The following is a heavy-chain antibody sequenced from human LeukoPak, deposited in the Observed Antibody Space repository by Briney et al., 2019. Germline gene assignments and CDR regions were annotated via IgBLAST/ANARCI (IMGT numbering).Heavy chain of an antibody. CDR3: ARETITRLDY. J-gene: IGHJ4*02. CDR2: ISYDGSNK. D-gene: IGHD1-20*01. CDR1: GFTFNSFG. V-gene: IGHV3-30*03. Sequence: GRSLRLSCAASGFTFNSFGMHWVRQAPGKGLEWVAVISYDGSNKYFADSVKGRFTISRDNSKNTLYLQMNSLRAEDTAVYYCARETITRLDYWGQGTLVTVSS.